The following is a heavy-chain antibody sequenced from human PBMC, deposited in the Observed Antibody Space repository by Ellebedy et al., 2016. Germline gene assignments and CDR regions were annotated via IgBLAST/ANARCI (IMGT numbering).Heavy chain of an antibody. CDR3: ARGRTTVTTWYYYGMDV. J-gene: IGHJ6*02. D-gene: IGHD4-17*01. Sequence: SETLSLTCTVSGGSISSYYWSWIRQPPGKGLEWIGEINHSGSTNYNPSLKSRVTISVDTSKNQFSLKLSSVTAADTAVYYCARGRTTVTTWYYYGMDVWGQGTTVTVSS. CDR1: GGSISSYY. CDR2: INHSGST. V-gene: IGHV4-34*01.